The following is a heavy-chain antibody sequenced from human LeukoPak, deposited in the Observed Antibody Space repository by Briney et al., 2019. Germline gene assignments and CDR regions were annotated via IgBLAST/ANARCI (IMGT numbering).Heavy chain of an antibody. CDR1: GYTFTGYY. CDR2: INPNSGGT. D-gene: IGHD4-17*01. CDR3: ARDLDPLRATNKTWGRIYYYYYMDV. Sequence: APVKVSCKASGYTFTGYYMHWVRQAPGQGLEWMGWINPNSGGTNYAQKFQGRVTMTRDTSISTAYMELSRLRSDDTAVYYCARDLDPLRATNKTWGRIYYYYYMDVWGKGTTVTISS. V-gene: IGHV1-2*02. J-gene: IGHJ6*03.